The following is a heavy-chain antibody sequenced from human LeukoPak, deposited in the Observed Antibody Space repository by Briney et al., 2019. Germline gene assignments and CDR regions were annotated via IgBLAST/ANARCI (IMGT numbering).Heavy chain of an antibody. CDR2: IFHTGST. D-gene: IGHD6-13*01. V-gene: IGHV4-38-2*02. Sequence: SETLSLTCTVSGYSISSGYYWAWIGQPPGKGLEWIGSIFHTGSTYHNPSLKSRVTISVDTSKNQFSLKLNSVTAADTAVYYCARDHSSSSEDYWGQGTLVTVSS. CDR1: GYSISSGYY. J-gene: IGHJ4*02. CDR3: ARDHSSSSEDY.